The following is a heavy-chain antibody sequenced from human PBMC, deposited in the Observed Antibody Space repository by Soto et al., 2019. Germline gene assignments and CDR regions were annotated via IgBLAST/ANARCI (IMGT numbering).Heavy chain of an antibody. J-gene: IGHJ6*02. CDR3: ARDLLMVRGAATYYYYYGMDV. V-gene: IGHV1-69*01. Sequence: QVQLVQSGAEVKKPGSSVKVSCKASGGTFSSYAISWVRQAPGQGLEWMGGIIPIFVTANYAQKFQGRVTITADESTSTAYMELSSLRSEDTAVYYCARDLLMVRGAATYYYYYGMDVWGQGTTVTVSS. D-gene: IGHD3-10*01. CDR1: GGTFSSYA. CDR2: IIPIFVTA.